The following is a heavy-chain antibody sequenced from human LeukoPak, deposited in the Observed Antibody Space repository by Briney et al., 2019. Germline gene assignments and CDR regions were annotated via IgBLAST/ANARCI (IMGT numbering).Heavy chain of an antibody. Sequence: SGGSLRLSCAASGFTFSSYSMNWVRQAPGKGLEWVSSISSSSSYIYYADSVKGRFTISRDNAKNSLYLQMNSLRAEDTAVYYCAKGHYYGSGSLDYWGQGTLVTVSS. J-gene: IGHJ4*02. CDR2: ISSSSSYI. V-gene: IGHV3-21*04. CDR1: GFTFSSYS. D-gene: IGHD3-10*01. CDR3: AKGHYYGSGSLDY.